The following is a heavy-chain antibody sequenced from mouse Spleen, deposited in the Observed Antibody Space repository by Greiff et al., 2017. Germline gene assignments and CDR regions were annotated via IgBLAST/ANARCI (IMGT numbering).Heavy chain of an antibody. CDR1: GFNIKNTY. CDR3: AETLYGSSPFAY. J-gene: IGHJ3*01. Sequence: DVKLQESVAELVRPGASVKLSCTASGFNIKNTYMHWVKQRPEQGLEWIGRIDPANGNTKYAPKFQGKATITADTSSNTAYLQLSSLTSEDTAIYYCAETLYGSSPFAYWGQGTLVTVSA. D-gene: IGHD1-1*01. V-gene: IGHV14-3*01. CDR2: IDPANGNT.